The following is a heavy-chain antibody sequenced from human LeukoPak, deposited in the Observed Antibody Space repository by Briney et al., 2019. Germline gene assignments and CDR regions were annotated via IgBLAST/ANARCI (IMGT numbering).Heavy chain of an antibody. CDR1: GFTFSSYS. CDR3: ARVPYYYDSSFYYYYYGMDV. V-gene: IGHV3-21*01. J-gene: IGHJ6*02. Sequence: GGSLRLSCAASGFTFSSYSMNWVRQAPGKGLEWVSSISSSSSYIYYADSVKGRFTISRDNSKNTLYLQMNSLRAEDTAVYYCARVPYYYDSSFYYYYYGMDVWGQGTTVTVSS. CDR2: ISSSSSYI. D-gene: IGHD3-22*01.